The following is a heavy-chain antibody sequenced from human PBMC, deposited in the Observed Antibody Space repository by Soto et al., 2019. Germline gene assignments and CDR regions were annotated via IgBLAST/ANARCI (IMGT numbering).Heavy chain of an antibody. CDR2: IDPRDSYT. V-gene: IGHV5-10-1*01. Sequence: GESLKISCTGCGYTFTTFWISWVRQMAGRGLWWMWRIDPRDSYTNYSPSFQAPATISGDKSISPVSVHWASLKASDTAMYYCATLYCSSSTRHNWFDPWGQGTLVTVSS. J-gene: IGHJ5*02. D-gene: IGHD2-2*01. CDR3: ATLYCSSSTRHNWFDP. CDR1: GYTFTTFW.